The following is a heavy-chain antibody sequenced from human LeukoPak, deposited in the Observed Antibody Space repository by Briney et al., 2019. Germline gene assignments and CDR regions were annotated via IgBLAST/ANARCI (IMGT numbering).Heavy chain of an antibody. Sequence: PGGSLRLSCAASGFTFSSQNMNWARQAPGKGLEWVAYISTSGDSTKYAASVEGRFTISRDNVENSLYLLMNSLRVDDTAVYYCVKNGWLDYWGQGIVVTVSS. V-gene: IGHV3-21*01. D-gene: IGHD6-19*01. CDR2: ISTSGDST. CDR1: GFTFSSQN. J-gene: IGHJ4*02. CDR3: VKNGWLDY.